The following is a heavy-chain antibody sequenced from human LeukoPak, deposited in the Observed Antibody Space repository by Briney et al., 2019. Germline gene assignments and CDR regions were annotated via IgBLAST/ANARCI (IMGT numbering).Heavy chain of an antibody. CDR2: ISGSGGST. CDR1: GFTFSSYA. Sequence: GSLSLSCAASGFTFSSYAMSWVRQAPGKGLEWVSAISGSGGSTYYADSEKGRFTISRDNSKNTLYLQMNSLRAEDTAVYYCAKDRAVAGTFDYWGQGTLVTVSS. CDR3: AKDRAVAGTFDY. J-gene: IGHJ4*02. D-gene: IGHD6-19*01. V-gene: IGHV3-23*01.